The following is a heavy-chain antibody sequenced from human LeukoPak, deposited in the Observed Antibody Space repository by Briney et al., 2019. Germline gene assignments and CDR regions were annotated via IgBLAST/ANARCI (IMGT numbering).Heavy chain of an antibody. CDR3: ARDQSVRLLQTSSTYFYHVFAI. CDR2: ISAYNGNT. CDR1: GYTFTIHG. J-gene: IGHJ3*02. Sequence: GASVKVSCKSSGYTFTIHGISMVRQAPGQGLEWMGWISAYNGNTNYAQKVRGRVTMTTDTSTSTAYMELRSLRFDDTAVYYCARDQSVRLLQTSSTYFYHVFAIWGQGSMVTVSS. V-gene: IGHV1-18*01. D-gene: IGHD6-19*01.